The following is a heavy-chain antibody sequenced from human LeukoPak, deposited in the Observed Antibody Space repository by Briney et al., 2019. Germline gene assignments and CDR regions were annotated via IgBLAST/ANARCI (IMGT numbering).Heavy chain of an antibody. V-gene: IGHV1-69*04. Sequence: ASVKVSCKASGGTFSSYAISWVRQAPGQGLEWVGRIIPILGIANYAQKFQGRVTITADKSTSTAYMELSSLRSEDTAVYYCAREPLYSGYDYGLNWFDPWGQGTLVTVSS. CDR1: GGTFSSYA. CDR2: IIPILGIA. J-gene: IGHJ5*02. D-gene: IGHD5-12*01. CDR3: AREPLYSGYDYGLNWFDP.